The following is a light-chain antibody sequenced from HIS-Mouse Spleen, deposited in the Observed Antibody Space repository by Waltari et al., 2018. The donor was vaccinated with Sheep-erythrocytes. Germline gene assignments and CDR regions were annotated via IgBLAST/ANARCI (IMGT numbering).Light chain of an antibody. CDR1: SSDVGGYNY. V-gene: IGLV2-11*01. J-gene: IGLJ1*01. CDR2: DVS. CDR3: CSYAGSYNHV. Sequence: QSALTQPRSVSGSPGQSVTISCTGTSSDVGGYNYVSWYQQYPGKDPKLMIYDVSKRPSGVPDRFSGSKSGNTASLTISGLQAEDEADYYCCSYAGSYNHVFATGTKVTVL.